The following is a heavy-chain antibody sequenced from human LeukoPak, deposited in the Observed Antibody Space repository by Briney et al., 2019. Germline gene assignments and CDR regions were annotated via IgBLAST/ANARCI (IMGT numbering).Heavy chain of an antibody. D-gene: IGHD1-1*01. CDR1: GFTFSSYW. CDR3: ARDRSGPGYRFDY. V-gene: IGHV3-48*01. J-gene: IGHJ4*02. Sequence: GGSLRLSCAASGFTFSSYWMNWVRQAPGKGLEWVSYISSSGSTIYYADSVKGRFTISRDNSKNTLYLQMNSLRPEDTAVYYCARDRSGPGYRFDYWGQGTLVTVSS. CDR2: ISSSGSTI.